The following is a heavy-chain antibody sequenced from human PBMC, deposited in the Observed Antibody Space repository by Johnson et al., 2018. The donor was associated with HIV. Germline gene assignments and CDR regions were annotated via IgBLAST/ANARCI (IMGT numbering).Heavy chain of an antibody. V-gene: IGHV3-30*02. CDR2: TRYDGSDE. Sequence: QVQLVESGGGVVRPGGSLRLSCAASGFTFDDYGMSWVRQAPGVGLEWVAFTRYDGSDEFSADSGKGRFIISRDTSKNTLYLQMNNLRVEDTALYYCAKSALERATPLAEVDAFDVWGQGTMVTVSS. J-gene: IGHJ3*01. CDR1: GFTFDDYG. CDR3: AKSALERATPLAEVDAFDV. D-gene: IGHD5-24*01.